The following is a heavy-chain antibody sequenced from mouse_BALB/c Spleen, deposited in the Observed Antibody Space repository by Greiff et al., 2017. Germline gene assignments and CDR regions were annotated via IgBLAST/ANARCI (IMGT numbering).Heavy chain of an antibody. J-gene: IGHJ3*01. V-gene: IGHV5-12-2*01. CDR2: ISNGGGST. D-gene: IGHD1-1*01. Sequence: EVQLVESGGGLVQPGGSLKLSCAASGFTFSSYTMSWVRQTPEKRLEWVAYISNGGGSTYYPDTVTGRFTISRDNAKNTLYLQMSSLKSEDTAMYYCASKYGSGFAYWGQGTLVTVSA. CDR1: GFTFSSYT. CDR3: ASKYGSGFAY.